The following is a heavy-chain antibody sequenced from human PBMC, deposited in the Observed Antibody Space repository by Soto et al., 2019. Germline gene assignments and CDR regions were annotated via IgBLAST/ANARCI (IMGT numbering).Heavy chain of an antibody. V-gene: IGHV4-59*01. CDR3: ARGYYDSNGQSNTFDI. CDR1: GASIRSSY. J-gene: IGHJ3*02. CDR2: VYYTGST. Sequence: PSETLSLTCTVSGASIRSSYWSWIRQSQGKGLEWIGYVYYTGSTKYNPSLKSRVTISVDTSKNQFSLKLNSVTAADTAVYYCARGYYDSNGQSNTFDIWGQGTMVT. D-gene: IGHD3-22*01.